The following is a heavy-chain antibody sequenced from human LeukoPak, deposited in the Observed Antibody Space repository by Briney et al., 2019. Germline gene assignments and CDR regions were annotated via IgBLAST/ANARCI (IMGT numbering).Heavy chain of an antibody. V-gene: IGHV3-23*01. CDR3: ARDPGAFDI. CDR2: ISAGGGGT. J-gene: IGHJ3*02. CDR1: GFTFTSYA. Sequence: PGGSLRLSCAASGFTFTSYAMGWVRQAPGKGLEWVSGISAGGGGTYYADSVKGRFTISRDNAKNSLYLQMNSLRAEDTAVYYCARDPGAFDIWGQGTMVTVSS.